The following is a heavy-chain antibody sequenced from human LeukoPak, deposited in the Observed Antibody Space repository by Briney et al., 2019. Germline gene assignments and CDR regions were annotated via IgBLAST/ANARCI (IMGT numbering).Heavy chain of an antibody. CDR3: ARDGGRVRYFDWLLSRIDAFDI. CDR1: GYTFTSYG. Sequence: ASVKVSCKASGYTFTSYGISRVRQAPGQGLEWMGWISAYNGNTNYAQKLQGRVTMTTDTSTSTAYMELRSLRSDDTAVYYCARDGGRVRYFDWLLSRIDAFDIWGQGTMVTVSS. J-gene: IGHJ3*02. CDR2: ISAYNGNT. V-gene: IGHV1-18*01. D-gene: IGHD3-9*01.